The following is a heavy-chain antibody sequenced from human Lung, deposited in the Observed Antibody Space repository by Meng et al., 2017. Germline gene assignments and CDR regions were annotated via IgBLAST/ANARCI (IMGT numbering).Heavy chain of an antibody. V-gene: IGHV7-4-1*02. CDR2: ISNNTGNP. D-gene: IGHD2/OR15-2a*01. J-gene: IGHJ5*02. CDR3: ARGGDFDP. Sequence: QVQLVQSGTELKKPGASVKVSCKASGYTFTTYTINWVRQAHGRGLEWMGWISNNTGNPTYVQGFTGRFVFSLDTSVSTAYLQISSLEAADTAVYYCARGGDFDPWGQGTRVTGYS. CDR1: GYTFTTYT.